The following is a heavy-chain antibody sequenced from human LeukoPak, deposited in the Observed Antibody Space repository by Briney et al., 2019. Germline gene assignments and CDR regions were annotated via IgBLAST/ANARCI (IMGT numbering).Heavy chain of an antibody. Sequence: SETLSLTCTVSGGSISSYYWSWIRQPPGKGLEWIGYIYYSGSTNYNLSLKSRVTISVDTSKNQFSLKLNSVTAADTAVYYCARTTEDCSSTSCYQYWFDPWGQGTLVTVSS. CDR1: GGSISSYY. V-gene: IGHV4-59*01. D-gene: IGHD2-2*01. CDR3: ARTTEDCSSTSCYQYWFDP. J-gene: IGHJ5*02. CDR2: IYYSGST.